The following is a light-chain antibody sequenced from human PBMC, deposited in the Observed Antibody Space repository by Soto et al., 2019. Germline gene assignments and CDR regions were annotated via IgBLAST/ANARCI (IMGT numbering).Light chain of an antibody. V-gene: IGLV1-47*01. CDR1: SSNIGNNY. J-gene: IGLJ2*01. CDR2: RNN. CDR3: AAWDDSLSGVI. Sequence: QSVLTQPPSASGTPGQRVTISCSGSSSNIGNNYVYWHQQVPGTAPKLLIYRNNQRPSGVPDRFSGSKSATSASLAISGLRSEDEADYYCAAWDDSLSGVIFGGGTKLTVL.